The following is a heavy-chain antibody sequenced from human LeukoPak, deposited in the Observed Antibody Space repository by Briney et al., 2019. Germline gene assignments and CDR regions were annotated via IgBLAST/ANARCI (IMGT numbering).Heavy chain of an antibody. V-gene: IGHV4-30-2*01. J-gene: IGHJ4*02. CDR3: ATTYYYDSSGYYLGPYYFDY. CDR2: IYHSGST. CDR1: GGSISSGGYS. Sequence: PSETLSLTCAVSGGSISSGGYSWSWIRQPPGKGLEWIGYIYHSGSTYYNPSLKSRVTISVDRSKNQFSLKLSSVTAADTAVYYCATTYYYDSSGYYLGPYYFDYWGQGTLVTVSS. D-gene: IGHD3-22*01.